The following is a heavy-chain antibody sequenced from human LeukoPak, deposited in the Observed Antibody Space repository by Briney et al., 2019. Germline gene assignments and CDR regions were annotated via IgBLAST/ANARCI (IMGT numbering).Heavy chain of an antibody. J-gene: IGHJ4*02. D-gene: IGHD2-2*01. CDR1: GFTFSSYA. V-gene: IGHV3-64*01. Sequence: GSLRLSCAASGFTFSSYAMHWVRQAPGKGLEYVSAIRTNGVATHYANSVKGRFTISRDNSKNTLYLQMGSLRAEDMAVYYCARGYCSSITCFVDFWGQGTLVTVSS. CDR2: IRTNGVAT. CDR3: ARGYCSSITCFVDF.